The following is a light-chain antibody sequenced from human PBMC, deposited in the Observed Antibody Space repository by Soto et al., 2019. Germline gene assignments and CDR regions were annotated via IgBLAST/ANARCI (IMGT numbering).Light chain of an antibody. CDR2: GAS. V-gene: IGKV3-20*01. Sequence: EIVLTQSPGTLSLSPGQRATLSCRASESISRDYLAWYQQRLGQAPRLLIYGASSGATGIPDRFSGSGSVTDFTLTISRLEPEAFAIYYCQQYGGVPYTFGQGTKLEIK. J-gene: IGKJ2*01. CDR1: ESISRDY. CDR3: QQYGGVPYT.